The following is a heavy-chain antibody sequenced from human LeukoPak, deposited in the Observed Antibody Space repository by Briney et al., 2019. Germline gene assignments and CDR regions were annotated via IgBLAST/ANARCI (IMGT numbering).Heavy chain of an antibody. Sequence: GASVKVSCKTSGYTFTNCAINWVRQAPGQGLEFMGWINTGTGNPTYAQDFKGRFVFSLDTSVSTAYLQISILKPEDTAVYYCASMGSYSFDYWGQGTLVTVSS. CDR3: ASMGSYSFDY. CDR1: GYTFTNCA. D-gene: IGHD2-21*01. CDR2: INTGTGNP. J-gene: IGHJ4*02. V-gene: IGHV7-4-1*02.